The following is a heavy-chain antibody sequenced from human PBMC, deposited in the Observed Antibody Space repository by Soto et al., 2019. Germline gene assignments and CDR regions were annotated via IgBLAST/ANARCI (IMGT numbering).Heavy chain of an antibody. V-gene: IGHV4-59*01. CDR1: GGSFSGYY. D-gene: IGHD3-10*01. J-gene: IGHJ4*02. CDR2: IYYSGST. CDR3: ARGVRGLWFGELLYAMFDY. Sequence: SETLSLTCAVYGGSFSGYYWSWIRQPPGKGLEWIGYIYYSGSTNYNPSLKSRVTISVDTSKNQFSLKLSSVTAADTAVYYCARGVRGLWFGELLYAMFDYWGQGTLVTVSS.